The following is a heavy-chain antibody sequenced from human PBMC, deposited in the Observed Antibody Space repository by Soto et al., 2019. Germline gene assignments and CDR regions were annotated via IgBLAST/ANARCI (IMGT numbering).Heavy chain of an antibody. D-gene: IGHD3-22*01. CDR1: GGSFSAYY. J-gene: IGHJ4*02. CDR3: AHGSVDTVHSSGFHEY. Sequence: SETLSLTCAVYGGSFSAYYWSWIRQPPGKGLEWIGEINHRGGTSYNPSLKSRVTISVDTSKSQFSLNLTSVTAADRAVDYFAHGSVDTVHSSGFHEYSAQGTPDTVSS. V-gene: IGHV4-34*01. CDR2: INHRGGT.